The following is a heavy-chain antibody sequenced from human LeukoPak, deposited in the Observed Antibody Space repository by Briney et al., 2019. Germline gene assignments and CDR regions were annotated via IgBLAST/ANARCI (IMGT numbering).Heavy chain of an antibody. Sequence: SETLSLTCTVSGGSISSYFWSWIRQPPGKGLQWIGYIYYSGSTIYNPSLKSRVTISVDTSKNQFSLKLSSVTAADTAVYYCARDSLGLAAPLPRYYFDYWGQGTLVTVSS. CDR2: IYYSGST. CDR1: GGSISSYF. CDR3: ARDSLGLAAPLPRYYFDY. D-gene: IGHD6-13*01. V-gene: IGHV4-59*01. J-gene: IGHJ4*02.